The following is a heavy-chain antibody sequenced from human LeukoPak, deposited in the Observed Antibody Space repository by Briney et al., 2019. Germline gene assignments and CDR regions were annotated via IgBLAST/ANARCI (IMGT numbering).Heavy chain of an antibody. CDR1: GFTFSSYA. D-gene: IGHD3-22*01. J-gene: IGHJ4*02. V-gene: IGHV3-30-3*01. CDR2: ISYDGSNK. Sequence: GGSLRLSCAASGFTFSSYAMHWVRQAPGKGLEWVAVISYDGSNKYYADSVKGRFTISRDNSKNTLYLQMNSLRAEDTAVYYCARDRYYEFDYWGQGTLVTVSS. CDR3: ARDRYYEFDY.